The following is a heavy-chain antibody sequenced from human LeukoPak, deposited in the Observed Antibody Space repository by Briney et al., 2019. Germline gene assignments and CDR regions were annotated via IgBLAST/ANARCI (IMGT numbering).Heavy chain of an antibody. CDR2: ISSSSSTI. CDR1: GFTFSSYS. J-gene: IGHJ4*02. D-gene: IGHD6-19*01. V-gene: IGHV3-48*02. CDR3: ARSGSGWYRFFDY. Sequence: GGSLRLSCAVSGFTFSSYSMNWVRQAPGKGLGWVSYISSSSSTIYYADSVKGRFTISRDNAKNSLDLQMNSLRDEDTAVYYCARSGSGWYRFFDYWGQGTLVTVSS.